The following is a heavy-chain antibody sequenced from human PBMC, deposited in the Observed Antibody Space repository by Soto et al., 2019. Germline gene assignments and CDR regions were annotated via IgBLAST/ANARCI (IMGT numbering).Heavy chain of an antibody. V-gene: IGHV4-39*02. D-gene: IGHD5-18*01. Sequence: SETLSLTCTVSGGSISSSSYYWGWIRQPPGKGLEWIGSIYYSGSTYYNPSLKSRVTISVDTSKNQFSLKLSSVTAADTAVYYCAREVDTAMVSDAFDIWGQGTMVTVSS. CDR2: IYYSGST. J-gene: IGHJ3*02. CDR3: AREVDTAMVSDAFDI. CDR1: GGSISSSSYY.